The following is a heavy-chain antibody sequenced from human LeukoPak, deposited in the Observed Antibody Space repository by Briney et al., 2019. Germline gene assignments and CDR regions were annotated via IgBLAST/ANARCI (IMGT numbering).Heavy chain of an antibody. CDR1: GFIFSSYS. V-gene: IGHV3-21*01. CDR2: ISSSSSYI. J-gene: IGHJ4*02. CDR3: ARAPTGTTSN. Sequence: GGSLRLSCAASGFIFSSYSMNWVRQAPGKGLEWVSSISSSSSYIYYADSVKGRFTISRDNAKNSLYLQMNSLRAEDTAVYYCARAPTGTTSNWGQGTLVTVSS. D-gene: IGHD1-1*01.